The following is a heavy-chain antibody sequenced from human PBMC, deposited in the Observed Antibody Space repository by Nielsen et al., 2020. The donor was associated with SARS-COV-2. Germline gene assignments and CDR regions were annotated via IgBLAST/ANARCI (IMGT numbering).Heavy chain of an antibody. CDR2: IKSKTDGGTT. V-gene: IGHV3-15*01. J-gene: IGHJ4*02. Sequence: GESLKISCAASGFTFSNAWMSWVRQAPGKGLEWVGRIKSKTDGGTTDYAAPVKGRFTISRDDSKNTLYLQMNSLKTEDTAVYYYTTDLVDYDSSGYCFDYWGQGTLVTVSS. D-gene: IGHD3-22*01. CDR1: GFTFSNAW. CDR3: TTDLVDYDSSGYCFDY.